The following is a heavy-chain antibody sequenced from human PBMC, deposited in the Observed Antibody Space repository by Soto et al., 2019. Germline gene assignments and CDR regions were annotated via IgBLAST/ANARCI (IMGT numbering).Heavy chain of an antibody. CDR3: ASWAGASGYDPYAFDI. V-gene: IGHV5-51*01. CDR1: GYSFTSYW. J-gene: IGHJ3*02. Sequence: GESLKISCKGSGYSFTSYWIGWVRQMPGKGLEWMGIIYPGDSDTRYSPSFQGQVTISADKSISTAYLQWSSLKASDTAMYYCASWAGASGYDPYAFDIWGQGTMVTVSS. CDR2: IYPGDSDT. D-gene: IGHD5-12*01.